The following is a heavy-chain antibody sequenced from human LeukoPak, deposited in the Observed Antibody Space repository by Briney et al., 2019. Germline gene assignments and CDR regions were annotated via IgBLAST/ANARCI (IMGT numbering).Heavy chain of an antibody. CDR1: GFTFSSYG. J-gene: IGHJ3*02. V-gene: IGHV3-33*01. CDR3: ARDRDSSGYYDAFDI. Sequence: PGGSLRLSCAASGFTFSSYGMHWVRQAPGKGLEWVAVIWYDGSNKYYADSVKGRFTISRDNSKNTLYLQMNSLRAEDTAVYYCARDRDSSGYYDAFDIWGQGTMVTVSS. D-gene: IGHD3-22*01. CDR2: IWYDGSNK.